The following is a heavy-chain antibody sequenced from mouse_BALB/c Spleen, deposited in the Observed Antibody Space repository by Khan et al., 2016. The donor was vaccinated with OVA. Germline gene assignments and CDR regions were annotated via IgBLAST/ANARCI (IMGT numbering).Heavy chain of an antibody. Sequence: QVQLKQSGAELARPWASVKMSCKASGYSFTSYTIHWIKKRFGQGLEWFGYIIPSNGYTNYNQKFKDKATLTTDKSSTTAYLQLSSLTSDDSAVYNCVRDGAYHRNDGWFAYWGQGTLVTVSA. CDR1: GYSFTSYT. D-gene: IGHD2-14*01. CDR2: IIPSNGYT. CDR3: VRDGAYHRNDGWFAY. J-gene: IGHJ3*01. V-gene: IGHV1-4*01.